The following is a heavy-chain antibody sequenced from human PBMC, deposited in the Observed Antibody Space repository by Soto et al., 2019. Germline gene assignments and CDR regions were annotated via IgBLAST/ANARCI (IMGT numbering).Heavy chain of an antibody. D-gene: IGHD2-2*01. CDR2: IYYSGST. CDR3: ARHVPYCSDTSHCAYGMDV. V-gene: IGHV4-59*08. J-gene: IGHJ6*02. Sequence: QVQLQESGPGLVKPSETLSLTCTVSGGSISSYYWSWIRQPPGKGLEWIGYIYYSGSTNYNPSLKSRVTISVDTSKNQLSLQQSSVTAADTAVYYCARHVPYCSDTSHCAYGMDVWGQGTTVTVSS. CDR1: GGSISSYY.